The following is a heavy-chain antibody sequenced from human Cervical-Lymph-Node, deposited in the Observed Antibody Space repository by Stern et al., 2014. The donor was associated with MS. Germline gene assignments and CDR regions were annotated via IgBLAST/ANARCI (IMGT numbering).Heavy chain of an antibody. CDR3: AIMGTNGIDV. CDR2: ISGYKGNT. CDR1: GDTFGTYG. D-gene: IGHD5-18*01. J-gene: IGHJ6*02. V-gene: IGHV1-18*01. Sequence: VQLVQSGTEVKKPGASVKVSCKASGDTFGTYGVNWVRQAPGQRLEWLGGISGYKGNTNYAQRLQGRVTLTTDTSTTTAYMELRSLRSDDTAVYYCAIMGTNGIDVWGQGTTVTVSS.